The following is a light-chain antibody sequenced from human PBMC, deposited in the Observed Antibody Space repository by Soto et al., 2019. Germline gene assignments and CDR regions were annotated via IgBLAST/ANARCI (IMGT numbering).Light chain of an antibody. CDR2: QVS. J-gene: IGKJ1*01. Sequence: DVVMTQSPLSLSVTLGQPASISCRSSQGLVYSDGNTFLNWFHQRPGQSPRRLIYQVSNRDSGVPDGFSGSGSGTDYTLTISGVEAEDVGIYYCVQGTHWPWTFGQGTKVEI. CDR3: VQGTHWPWT. V-gene: IGKV2-30*01. CDR1: QGLVYSDGNTF.